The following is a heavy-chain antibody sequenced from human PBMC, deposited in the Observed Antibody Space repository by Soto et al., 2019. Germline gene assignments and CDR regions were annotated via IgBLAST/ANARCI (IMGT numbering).Heavy chain of an antibody. D-gene: IGHD3-10*01. V-gene: IGHV4-34*01. J-gene: IGHJ5*02. CDR1: GGSFSGHY. CDR3: ARVPTMVRGIYWFDP. CDR2: INYSGIT. Sequence: SETLSLTCAVYGGSFSGHYWSWIRQSPGEGLEWIGAINYSGITNYNPSLKSRVTISVDASKNQFSLKLDSVTAADTAVYYCARVPTMVRGIYWFDPWGQGTLVTVSS.